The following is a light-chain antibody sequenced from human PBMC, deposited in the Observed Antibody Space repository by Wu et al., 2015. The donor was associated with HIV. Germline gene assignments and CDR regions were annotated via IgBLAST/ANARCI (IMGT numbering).Light chain of an antibody. J-gene: IGKJ4*01. V-gene: IGKV1-6*01. CDR1: QDIRND. Sequence: AIQMTQSPSSLSASVGDRVTITCRASQDIRNDLAWYQQKAGKVPKILIYGASSLQIGAPSRFSGGGSGTDFTLTINNLQPEDFAVYYCPQDYNYPLTFGGGTKVEIK. CDR3: PQDYNYPLT. CDR2: GAS.